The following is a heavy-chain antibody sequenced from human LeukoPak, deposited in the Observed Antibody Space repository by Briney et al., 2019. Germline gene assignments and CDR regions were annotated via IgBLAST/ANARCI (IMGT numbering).Heavy chain of an antibody. CDR1: GFTFSSYS. Sequence: PGGSLRLSCAASGFTFSSYSMNWVRQAPGKGLEWVSSISSSSSYIYYADSVKGRFTISRDNAKSSLYLQMNSLRAEDTAVYYCARGVRSSPSWFDPWGQGTLVTVSS. V-gene: IGHV3-21*01. CDR2: ISSSSSYI. J-gene: IGHJ5*02. D-gene: IGHD6-6*01. CDR3: ARGVRSSPSWFDP.